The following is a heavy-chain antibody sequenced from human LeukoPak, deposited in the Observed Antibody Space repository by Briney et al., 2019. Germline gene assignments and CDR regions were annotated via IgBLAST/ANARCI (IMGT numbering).Heavy chain of an antibody. D-gene: IGHD6-13*01. J-gene: IGHJ5*02. CDR3: ARYSASARWFDP. CDR1: GGSVSNGSYY. Sequence: SETLSLTCTVSGGSVSNGSYYWGWIRQPPGKGLEWIAYIHYGGTTYYNPSLKSRVDISIDTSKNQFSLKLSSVTAADTAVYYCARYSASARWFDPWGQGTLVTVSS. CDR2: IHYGGTT. V-gene: IGHV4-30-4*08.